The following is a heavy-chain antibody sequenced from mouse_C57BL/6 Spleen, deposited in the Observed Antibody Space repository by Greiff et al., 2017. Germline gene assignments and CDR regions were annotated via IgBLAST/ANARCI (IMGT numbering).Heavy chain of an antibody. D-gene: IGHD1-1*01. Sequence: EVKLVESGPGLVKPSQSLSLTCSVTGYSITSGYYWNWIRQFPGNKLEWMGYISYDGSNNYNPSLKNRISITRDTSKNQFFLKLNSVTTEDTATYYCARDYYDAQFAYWGQGTLVTVSA. J-gene: IGHJ3*01. V-gene: IGHV3-6*01. CDR2: ISYDGSN. CDR1: GYSITSGYY. CDR3: ARDYYDAQFAY.